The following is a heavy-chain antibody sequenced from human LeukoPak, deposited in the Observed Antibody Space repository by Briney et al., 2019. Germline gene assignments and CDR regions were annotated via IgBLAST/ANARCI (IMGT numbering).Heavy chain of an antibody. V-gene: IGHV7-4-1*02. Sequence: ASVKVSCKASGYTFTSYGISWVRQAPGQGLEWMGWINTNTGNPTYAQGFTGRFVFSVDTSVSTAYLQINSLKAEDTAVYYYARGVEDTGDYWGQGTLVTVSS. J-gene: IGHJ4*02. CDR1: GYTFTSYG. CDR2: INTNTGNP. CDR3: ARGVEDTGDY. D-gene: IGHD2-15*01.